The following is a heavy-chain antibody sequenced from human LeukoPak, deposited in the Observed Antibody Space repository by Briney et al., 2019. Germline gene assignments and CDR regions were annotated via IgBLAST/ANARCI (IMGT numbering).Heavy chain of an antibody. D-gene: IGHD3-22*01. CDR3: AREGLVVITHAFDI. CDR2: ISYDGSNK. V-gene: IGHV3-30-3*01. Sequence: GGSLRLPCAAPGFTFSSYAMHWVRQAPGKGLEWVAIISYDGSNKYYADSVKGRFTISRDNSKNTLYLQMNSLRAEDTAVYYCAREGLVVITHAFDIWGQGTMVTVSS. CDR1: GFTFSSYA. J-gene: IGHJ3*02.